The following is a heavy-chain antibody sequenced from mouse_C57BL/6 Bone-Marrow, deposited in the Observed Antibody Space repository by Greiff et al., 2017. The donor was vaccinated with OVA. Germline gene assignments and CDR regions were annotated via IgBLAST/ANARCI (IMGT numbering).Heavy chain of an antibody. Sequence: EVKLVESGGGLVKPGGSLKLSCAASGFTFSDYGMHWVRQAPEKGLEWVAYISSGSSTIYYADTVKGRFTISRDNAKNTLFLQMTSVRSEDTAMYYCASYGSSFYYAMDYWGQGTSVTVSS. J-gene: IGHJ4*01. CDR1: GFTFSDYG. V-gene: IGHV5-17*01. D-gene: IGHD1-1*01. CDR2: ISSGSSTI. CDR3: ASYGSSFYYAMDY.